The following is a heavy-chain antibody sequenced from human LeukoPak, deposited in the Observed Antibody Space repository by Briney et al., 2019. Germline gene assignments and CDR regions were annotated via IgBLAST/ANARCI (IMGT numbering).Heavy chain of an antibody. CDR2: ISYDGSNK. J-gene: IGHJ4*02. V-gene: IGHV3-30-3*01. CDR3: ANPAGYAPVFDY. Sequence: SGGSLRLSCAASGFTFSSYAMHWVRQAPGKGLEWVAVISYDGSNKYYADSVKGRFTISRDNSKNTLYLQMNSLRAEDTAVYYCANPAGYAPVFDYWGQGTLVTVSS. D-gene: IGHD1-1*01. CDR1: GFTFSSYA.